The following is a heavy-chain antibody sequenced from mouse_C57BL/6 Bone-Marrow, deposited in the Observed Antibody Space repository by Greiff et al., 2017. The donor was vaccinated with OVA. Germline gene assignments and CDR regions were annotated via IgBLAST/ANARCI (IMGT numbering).Heavy chain of an antibody. D-gene: IGHD2-2*01. CDR3: ARHEVNHYFDY. V-gene: IGHV5-6*01. J-gene: IGHJ2*01. CDR1: GFTFSSYG. CDR2: ISSGGSYT. Sequence: EVMLVESGGDLVTPGGSLKLSCAASGFTFSSYGMSWVRQTPDNRLEWVATISSGGSYTYYPDSVTGRFTISGDNAKNTPYLQMSSLKSEDTAMYYCARHEVNHYFDYGGRGTTLTVSA.